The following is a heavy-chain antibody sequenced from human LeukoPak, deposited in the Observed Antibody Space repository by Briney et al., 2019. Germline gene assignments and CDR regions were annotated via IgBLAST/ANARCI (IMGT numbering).Heavy chain of an antibody. CDR2: INSDGSWT. CDR1: GFTFSSYA. J-gene: IGHJ4*02. CDR3: VSFYETC. D-gene: IGHD2-2*01. V-gene: IGHV3-74*01. Sequence: GGSLRPSCAASGFTFSSYAMHWVRQAPGKGLVWVSHINSDGSWTSYADSVKGRFTISKDNAKNTVYLQMNNLRAEDTAVYYCVSFYETCWGRGTLVTVSS.